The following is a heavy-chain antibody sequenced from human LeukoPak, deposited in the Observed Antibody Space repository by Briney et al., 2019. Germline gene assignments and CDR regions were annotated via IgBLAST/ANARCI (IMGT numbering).Heavy chain of an antibody. D-gene: IGHD3-16*01. V-gene: IGHV3-30-3*01. J-gene: IGHJ6*02. CDR3: AKDGVYGMDV. Sequence: QPGRSLRLSCAASGFTFSSYAMHWVRQAPGKGLEWVAVISYDGSNKYYADSVKGRFTISRDNSKNTLYLQMNSLRAEDTAVYYCAKDGVYGMDVWGQGTTVTVSS. CDR2: ISYDGSNK. CDR1: GFTFSSYA.